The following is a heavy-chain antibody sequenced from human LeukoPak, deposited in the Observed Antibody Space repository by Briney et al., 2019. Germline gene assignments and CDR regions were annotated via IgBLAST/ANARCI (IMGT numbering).Heavy chain of an antibody. J-gene: IGHJ4*02. CDR1: GFTFSSYA. V-gene: IGHV3-30*04. CDR2: ISYDGSNK. D-gene: IGHD3-16*01. Sequence: PGGSLRLSCAASGFTFSSYAMHWVRQAPGKGLEWVAVISYDGSNKYYADSVKGRFTISRDNFKNTLYLQMNSLRAEDTAVYYCAREFSGGYIDYWGQGTLVTVSS. CDR3: AREFSGGYIDY.